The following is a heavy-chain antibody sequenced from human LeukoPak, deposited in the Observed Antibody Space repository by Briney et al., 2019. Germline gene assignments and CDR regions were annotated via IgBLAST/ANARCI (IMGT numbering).Heavy chain of an antibody. CDR1: GGSFSGYY. CDR3: AVVALTGWAFDP. CDR2: INNSRST. V-gene: IGHV4-34*01. D-gene: IGHD2-2*01. J-gene: IGHJ5*02. Sequence: PSVTLSLTCAVYGGSFSGYYWSWIRQPPGKGLEWIGEINNSRSTNYNPSLKSRLTISEDTSKNQFSLRLTSVTAADTAVYYCAVVALTGWAFDPWGQGTLVPVCS.